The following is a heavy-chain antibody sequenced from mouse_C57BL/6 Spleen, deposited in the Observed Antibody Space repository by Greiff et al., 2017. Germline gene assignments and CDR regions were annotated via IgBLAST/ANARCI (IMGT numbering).Heavy chain of an antibody. CDR2: IWTGGGT. D-gene: IGHD1-1*01. J-gene: IGHJ4*01. V-gene: IGHV2-9-1*01. CDR3: ARTPDYYGSSYDYAMDY. Sequence: QVQLKQSGPGLVAPSQSLSITCTVSGFSLTSYAISWVRQPPGKGLEWLGVIWTGGGTNYNSALKSRLSISKDNSKSQVFLKMNSLQTDDTARYYCARTPDYYGSSYDYAMDYWGQGTSVTVSS. CDR1: GFSLTSYA.